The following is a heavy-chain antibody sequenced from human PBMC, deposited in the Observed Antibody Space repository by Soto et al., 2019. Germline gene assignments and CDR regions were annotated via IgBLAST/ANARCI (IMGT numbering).Heavy chain of an antibody. V-gene: IGHV4-59*01. Sequence: SETLSLTCTVSGGSISSYYWSWIRQPPGKGLEWIGYIYYSGSTNYNPSLKSRVTISVDTSKNQFSLKLSSVTAADTAVYYCAIGGGVYYDSSGYDYRAWRTPVTGSS. J-gene: IGHJ4*02. D-gene: IGHD3-22*01. CDR2: IYYSGST. CDR1: GGSISSYY. CDR3: AIGGGVYYDSSGYDY.